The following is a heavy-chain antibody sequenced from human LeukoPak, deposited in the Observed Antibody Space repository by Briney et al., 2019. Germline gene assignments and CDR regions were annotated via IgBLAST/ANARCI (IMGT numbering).Heavy chain of an antibody. V-gene: IGHV7-4-1*02. CDR2: INTNTGDP. J-gene: IGHJ4*02. CDR1: GYTFTSYA. Sequence: ASVKVSCKASGYTFTSYAMNWVRQAPGQGLEWMGWINTNTGDPTYAQGFTGRFVFSLDTSVSTAYLQISSLKAEDTAVYYCASRSRYSGSYQFDYWGQGTLVTVSS. CDR3: ASRSRYSGSYQFDY. D-gene: IGHD1-26*01.